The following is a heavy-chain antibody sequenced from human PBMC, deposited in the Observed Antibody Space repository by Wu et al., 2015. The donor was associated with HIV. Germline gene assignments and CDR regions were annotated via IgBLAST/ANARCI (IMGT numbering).Heavy chain of an antibody. Sequence: QVQLVQSGAEVKKPGSSVKVSCKASGGTFSSYAISWVRQAPGQGLEWMGGIIPIFGTANYAQKFQGRVTITTDESTSTAYMELSSLRSEDTAVYYCARVEMATPRGSGAFDIWGQGTMVTVSS. CDR3: ARVEMATPRGSGAFDI. D-gene: IGHD5-24*01. CDR1: GGTFSSYA. CDR2: IIPIFGTA. J-gene: IGHJ3*02. V-gene: IGHV1-69*05.